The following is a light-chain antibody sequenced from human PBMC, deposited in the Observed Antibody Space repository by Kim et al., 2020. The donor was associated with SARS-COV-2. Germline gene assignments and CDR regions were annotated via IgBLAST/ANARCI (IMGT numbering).Light chain of an antibody. Sequence: GDRVTITCRASQSISSWLAWYQQKPGKAPKLLIYDASSLESWVPSRFSGSGSGTEFTLTISSLQPDDFATYYCQQYNSYSQTFGQGTKV. CDR3: QQYNSYSQT. V-gene: IGKV1-5*01. CDR2: DAS. CDR1: QSISSW. J-gene: IGKJ1*01.